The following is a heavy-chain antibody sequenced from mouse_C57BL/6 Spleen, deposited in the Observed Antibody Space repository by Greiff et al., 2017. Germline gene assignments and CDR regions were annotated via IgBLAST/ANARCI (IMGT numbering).Heavy chain of an antibody. D-gene: IGHD2-4*01. J-gene: IGHJ2*01. CDR1: GYTFTDYE. CDR3: TREGYDYDVEGFDY. Sequence: QVQLQQSGAELVRPGASVTLSCKASGYTFTDYEMHWVKQTPVHGLEWIGAIDPETGGTAYNQKFKGKAILTADKSSSTAYMELRSLTSEDSAVYYCTREGYDYDVEGFDYWGQGTTLTVSS. V-gene: IGHV1-15*01. CDR2: IDPETGGT.